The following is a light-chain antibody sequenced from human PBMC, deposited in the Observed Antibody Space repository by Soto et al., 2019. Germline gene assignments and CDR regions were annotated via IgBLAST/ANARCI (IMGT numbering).Light chain of an antibody. CDR3: AAWDDSLSGLVV. CDR1: SSNIGSNY. CDR2: RNN. Sequence: QAVVTQPPSASGTPGQRVTISCPGSSSNIGSNYVYRYQQLPGTAPKLLIYRNNQRPSGVPDRFSGSKSGTSASLAISGLRSEDEADYYCAAWDDSLSGLVVFGGGTKLTVL. J-gene: IGLJ2*01. V-gene: IGLV1-47*01.